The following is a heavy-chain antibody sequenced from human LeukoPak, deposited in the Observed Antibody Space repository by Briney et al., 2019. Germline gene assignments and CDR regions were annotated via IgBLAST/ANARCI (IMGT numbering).Heavy chain of an antibody. V-gene: IGHV1-18*01. J-gene: IGHJ4*02. CDR1: GYTFTSYG. D-gene: IGHD2-15*01. Sequence: ASVKVSCKASGYTFTSYGIIWVRQAPGQGLEWMGWISAYNGNTNYAQKFQGRVTMTRDTSTSTVYMELSSLRSEDTAVYYCARGSWADIVAVVAATTPVDYWGQGTLVTVSS. CDR2: ISAYNGNT. CDR3: ARGSWADIVAVVAATTPVDY.